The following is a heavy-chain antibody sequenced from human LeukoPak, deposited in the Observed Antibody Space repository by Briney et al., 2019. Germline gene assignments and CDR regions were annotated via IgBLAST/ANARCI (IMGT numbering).Heavy chain of an antibody. CDR1: RFTFDDYA. CDR2: ISGDGGST. J-gene: IGHJ1*01. V-gene: IGHV3-43*02. CDR3: AKDTGNYDLYLEN. D-gene: IGHD3-10*01. Sequence: GGSLRLSCAASRFTFDDYAMHWVRQAPGKGLEWVSLISGDGGSTYYADSVKGRFTISRDKNSLYLQMNSLRTEDTASYYCAKDTGNYDLYLENWGEGTLVTVSS.